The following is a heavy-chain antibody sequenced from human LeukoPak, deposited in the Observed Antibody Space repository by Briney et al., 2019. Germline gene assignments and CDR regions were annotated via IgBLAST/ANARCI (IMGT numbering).Heavy chain of an antibody. Sequence: GASVKVSCKASGYTFTGYYMHWVRQAPGQGLEWMGRIIPILGIANYAQKFQGRVTITADKSTSTAYMELSSLRSEDTAVYYCASRDIVVVPAGELYFDYWGQGTLVTVSS. D-gene: IGHD2-2*01. J-gene: IGHJ4*02. V-gene: IGHV1-69*02. CDR2: IIPILGIA. CDR3: ASRDIVVVPAGELYFDY. CDR1: GYTFTGYY.